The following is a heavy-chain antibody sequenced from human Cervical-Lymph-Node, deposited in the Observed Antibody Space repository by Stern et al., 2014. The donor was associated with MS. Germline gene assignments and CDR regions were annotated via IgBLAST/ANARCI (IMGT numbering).Heavy chain of an antibody. CDR1: GYTFSDYY. J-gene: IGHJ6*02. CDR3: ARMQYYGMDV. Sequence: VHLVESGAEVKKPGASVNVSCKASGYTFSDYYINWVRQAPGQGLEWMGWINANSGGTNYAQRVQGRVATTGDTAARTVYMELSSLKSDDAAVYYCARMQYYGMDVWGQGTTVTVSS. V-gene: IGHV1-2*02. CDR2: INANSGGT. D-gene: IGHD3-16*01.